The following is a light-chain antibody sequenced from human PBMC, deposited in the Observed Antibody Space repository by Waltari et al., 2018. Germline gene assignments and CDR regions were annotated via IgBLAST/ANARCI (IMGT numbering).Light chain of an antibody. CDR1: GSDVGGHNH. CDR2: DVT. V-gene: IGLV2-14*01. J-gene: IGLJ2*01. CDR3: SSYSSSSTVV. Sequence: QSALTQPASVSGSPGQSITMPCTGTGSDVGGHNHVSWYQQHPGKAPKLMIYDVTNRPSGSSNRFSGSKSGNTASLTVSGLQAEDEADYYCSSYSSSSTVVFGGGTKLTVL.